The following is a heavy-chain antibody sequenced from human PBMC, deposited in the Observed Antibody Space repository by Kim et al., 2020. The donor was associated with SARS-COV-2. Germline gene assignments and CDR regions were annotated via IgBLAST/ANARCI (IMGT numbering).Heavy chain of an antibody. CDR3: AKDLSIVVVPAATLDY. J-gene: IGHJ4*02. V-gene: IGHV3-30*18. D-gene: IGHD2-2*01. CDR2: ISYDGSNK. Sequence: GGSLRLSCAAPGFTFSSYGMHWVRQAPGKGLEWVAVISYDGSNKYYADSVKGRFTISRDNSKNTLYLQMNSLRAEDTAVYYCAKDLSIVVVPAATLDYWGQGTLVTVSS. CDR1: GFTFSSYG.